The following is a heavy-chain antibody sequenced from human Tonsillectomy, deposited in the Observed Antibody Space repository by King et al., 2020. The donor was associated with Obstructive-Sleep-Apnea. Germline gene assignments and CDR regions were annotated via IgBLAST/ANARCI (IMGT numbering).Heavy chain of an antibody. Sequence: VQLVESGGVVVQPGGSLRLSCAASGFTFDDYSMHWVRQAPGEGLEWVSLISWDGGDTFYAESVKGRFTISRDNGKNSLFLQMNSLRAEDTALYYCAKMGESRYSSGWGLFDYWGQGTLVTVSS. CDR3: AKMGESRYSSGWGLFDY. CDR2: ISWDGGDT. J-gene: IGHJ4*02. V-gene: IGHV3-43*01. CDR1: GFTFDDYS. D-gene: IGHD6-19*01.